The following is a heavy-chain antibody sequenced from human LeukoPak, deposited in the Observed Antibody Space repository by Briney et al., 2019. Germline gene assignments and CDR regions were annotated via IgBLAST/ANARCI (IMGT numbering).Heavy chain of an antibody. V-gene: IGHV7-4-1*02. CDR2: INTNTGNP. Sequence: ASVKVSCKASGYTFTNYPMNWVRQAPGQGLEWMGWINTNTGNPTYAQGFTGRFVFSLDTSVSTAYLQISSLKPEDTAVYYCSREPALRYFDWLHDSYYFDYWGQGTLVTVSS. CDR3: SREPALRYFDWLHDSYYFDY. CDR1: GYTFTNYP. J-gene: IGHJ4*02. D-gene: IGHD3-9*01.